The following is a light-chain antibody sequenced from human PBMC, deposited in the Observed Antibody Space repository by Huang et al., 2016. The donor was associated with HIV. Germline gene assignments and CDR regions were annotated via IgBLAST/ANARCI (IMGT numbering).Light chain of an antibody. Sequence: VMMSQSPATLAASPGERVTLSCGASQSVNTNLAWYQQKPGQPPRPRLDAASTRATGVPARFAGSGSGTEFNLTIDSLQSDDFAVYYCQQYNKWPPEYTFGQGTRLEIK. V-gene: IGKV3-15*01. CDR2: AAS. CDR1: QSVNTN. CDR3: QQYNKWPPEYT. J-gene: IGKJ2*01.